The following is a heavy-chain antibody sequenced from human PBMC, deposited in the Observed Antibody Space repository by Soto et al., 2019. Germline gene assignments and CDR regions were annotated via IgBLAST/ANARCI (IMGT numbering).Heavy chain of an antibody. Sequence: QVQLVQSGAEVKKPGASVKVSCKASGYIFTSYGINWVRQAPGQGLEWMGWISVYNGNTNYAQKLQGRGTMTTDTATNTAYMELRSLRSDDTAVYYCAKDGGDVCSATDYWGQGTLVAVSS. V-gene: IGHV1-18*01. D-gene: IGHD2-15*01. CDR1: GYIFTSYG. CDR3: AKDGGDVCSATDY. J-gene: IGHJ4*02. CDR2: ISVYNGNT.